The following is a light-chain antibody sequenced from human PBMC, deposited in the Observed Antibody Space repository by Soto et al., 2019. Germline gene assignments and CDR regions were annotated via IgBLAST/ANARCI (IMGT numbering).Light chain of an antibody. CDR1: SSDVGSYKF. Sequence: QSALNQPASVSESPGQSITISCTGTSSDVGSYKFVSWYQHHPGKAPKLMIYEDSKRPSGVSDRFSGSKSGNTASLTISGLQADDEADYYCCSYAGTTNVFGTGTKVTVL. CDR3: CSYAGTTNV. J-gene: IGLJ1*01. V-gene: IGLV2-23*02. CDR2: EDS.